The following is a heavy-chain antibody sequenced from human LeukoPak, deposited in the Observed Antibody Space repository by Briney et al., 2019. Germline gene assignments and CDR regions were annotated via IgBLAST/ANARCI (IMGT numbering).Heavy chain of an antibody. CDR2: ISGSGGST. CDR3: AKVGNVLLWFGELYGMDV. CDR1: GFTFSSYA. V-gene: IGHV3-23*01. D-gene: IGHD3-10*01. Sequence: GGSLRHSCAASGFTFSSYAMSWVRQAPGKGLEWVSAISGSGGSTYYADSVKGRFTISRDNSKNTLYLQMNSLRAEDTAVYYCAKVGNVLLWFGELYGMDVWGQGTTVTVSS. J-gene: IGHJ6*02.